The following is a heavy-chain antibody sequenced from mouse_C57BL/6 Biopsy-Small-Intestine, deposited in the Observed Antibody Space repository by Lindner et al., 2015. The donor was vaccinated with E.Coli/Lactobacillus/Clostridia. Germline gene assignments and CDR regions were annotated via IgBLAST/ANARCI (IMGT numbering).Heavy chain of an antibody. D-gene: IGHD2-3*01. CDR2: ISSGSSTI. V-gene: IGHV5-17*01. CDR1: GFTFSDYG. Sequence: VQLQESGGDLLKPGGSLKLSCAASGFTFSDYGMHWVRQAPEKGLEWVAYISSGSSTIYYADTVRGRFTVSRDNARNTLFLQMTSLRSEDTAMYYCTRRSLDGYFFDYWGQGTTLTVSS. J-gene: IGHJ2*01. CDR3: TRRSLDGYFFDY.